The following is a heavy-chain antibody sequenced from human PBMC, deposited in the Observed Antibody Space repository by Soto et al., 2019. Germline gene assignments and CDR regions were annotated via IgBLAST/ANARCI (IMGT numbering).Heavy chain of an antibody. CDR2: ISYDGSNQ. CDR1: GFTFNIYG. V-gene: IGHV3-30*18. CDR3: AKGADYGDYSYPRSDY. D-gene: IGHD4-17*01. J-gene: IGHJ4*02. Sequence: PGGSLRLSCAASGFTFNIYGMHWVRQAPDKGLEWVALISYDGSNQYYADSVKGRFAISRDNSKNTLFLQMNSLRADDTAVYYCAKGADYGDYSYPRSDYWGQGTLVTVSS.